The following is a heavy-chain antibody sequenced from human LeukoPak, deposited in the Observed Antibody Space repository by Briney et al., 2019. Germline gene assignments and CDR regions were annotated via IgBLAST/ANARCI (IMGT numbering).Heavy chain of an antibody. CDR2: ISAYNGNR. D-gene: IGHD2-2*02. CDR1: GYTFTSYG. V-gene: IGHV1-18*01. CDR3: ARVKALYCSSTSCYRGAFDI. Sequence: ASVKVSCKASGYTFTSYGISWVRQAPGQGLEWMGWISAYNGNRNYAQKLQGRVTMTTDTSTSTAYMELRRLRSDDTAVYYCARVKALYCSSTSCYRGAFDIWGQGTMVTVSS. J-gene: IGHJ3*02.